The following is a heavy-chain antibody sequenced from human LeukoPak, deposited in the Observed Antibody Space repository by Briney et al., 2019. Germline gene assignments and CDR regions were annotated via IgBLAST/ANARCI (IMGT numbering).Heavy chain of an antibody. CDR3: AKSSWKQPYNWFDP. CDR1: GGSISSYY. J-gene: IGHJ5*02. D-gene: IGHD1-1*01. V-gene: IGHV4-59*01. Sequence: SETLSLTCTVSGGSISSYYWSWTRQPPGKGLEWIGYIYYSGSTNYNPSLKSRVTISVDTSKNQFSLKLSSVTAADTALYYCAKSSWKQPYNWFDPWGQGTLVTVSS. CDR2: IYYSGST.